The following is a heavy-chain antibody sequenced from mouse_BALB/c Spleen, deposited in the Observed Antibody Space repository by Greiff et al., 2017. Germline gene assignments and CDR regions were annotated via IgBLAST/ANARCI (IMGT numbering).Heavy chain of an antibody. CDR1: GYAFTNYL. V-gene: IGHV1-54*01. CDR2: INPGSGGT. J-gene: IGHJ3*01. CDR3: AREAYYRYDGGTGFAY. Sequence: QVQLQQSGAELVRPGTSVKVSCKASGYAFTNYLIEWVKQRPGQGLEWIGVINPGSGGTNYNEKFKGKATLTADKSSSTAYMQLSSLTSDDSAVYFCAREAYYRYDGGTGFAYWGQGTLVTVSA. D-gene: IGHD2-14*01.